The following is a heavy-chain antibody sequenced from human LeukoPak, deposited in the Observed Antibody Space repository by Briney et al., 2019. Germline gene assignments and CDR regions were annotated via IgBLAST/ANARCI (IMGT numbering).Heavy chain of an antibody. CDR2: IHQDGEP. CDR1: GASITNNW. V-gene: IGHV4-4*02. CDR3: ARVSFCSGGSCYAPEPKKYYYYYMDV. Sequence: SETLSLTCAVSGASITNNWWSWVRQSPGKGLEWIGEIHQDGEPHYNTSLTSRVTLSLDSAQNQFSLKLTSVTAADTAMYYCARVSFCSGGSCYAPEPKKYYYYYMDVWGKGTTVTISS. J-gene: IGHJ6*03. D-gene: IGHD2-15*01.